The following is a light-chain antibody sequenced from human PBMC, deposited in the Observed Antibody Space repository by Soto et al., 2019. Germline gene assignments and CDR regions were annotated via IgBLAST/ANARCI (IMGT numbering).Light chain of an antibody. CDR3: QQNYSTPLA. V-gene: IGKV1-39*01. Sequence: DIQLTQSPSSLSVYVGDRVTITCRASQSIGTYLYWYQQKPGEAPKLLIYLASNLQSGVPSRFSGSGSGTDFTLTISSLQLEDFATYYCQQNYSTPLAFGGGTKVDIK. CDR2: LAS. CDR1: QSIGTY. J-gene: IGKJ4*01.